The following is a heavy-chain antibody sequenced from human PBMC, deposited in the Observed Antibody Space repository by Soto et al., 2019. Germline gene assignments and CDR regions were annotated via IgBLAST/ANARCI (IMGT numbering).Heavy chain of an antibody. CDR1: GFTFSNYG. CDR2: VSFDGSNK. J-gene: IGHJ4*02. CDR3: AKDPYYYDTSGYHFDY. Sequence: QVQLVESGGGVVQPGRSLRLSCAASGFTFSNYGMHWVRQAPGKGLEWVAVVSFDGSNKYYADSVKGRFTISRDSSKNTLYLQMNSLRVEDTAVYYCAKDPYYYDTSGYHFDYWGQGTLVTVSS. D-gene: IGHD3-22*01. V-gene: IGHV3-30*18.